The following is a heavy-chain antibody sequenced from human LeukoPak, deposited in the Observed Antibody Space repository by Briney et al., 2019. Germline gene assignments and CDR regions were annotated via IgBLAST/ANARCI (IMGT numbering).Heavy chain of an antibody. CDR3: AREVVIFPDYYYYGMDV. Sequence: ASVTVSCKASGYTFTSYGISWVRQAPGQGLEWMGWISAYNGNTNYAQKLQGRVTMTTDTSTSTAYMELRSLRSDDTAVYYCAREVVIFPDYYYYGMDVWGQGTTVTVSS. CDR1: GYTFTSYG. V-gene: IGHV1-18*01. CDR2: ISAYNGNT. D-gene: IGHD3-9*01. J-gene: IGHJ6*02.